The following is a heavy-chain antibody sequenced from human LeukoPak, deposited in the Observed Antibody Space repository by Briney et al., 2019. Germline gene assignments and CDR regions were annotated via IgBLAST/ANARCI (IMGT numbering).Heavy chain of an antibody. D-gene: IGHD5-18*01. CDR3: AREETAMAVTDAFDI. V-gene: IGHV4-59*01. CDR1: GGSISSYY. Sequence: PSETLSLTCTVSGGSISSYYWSWIRQPPGKGLEWIGYIYYSGSTNCNPSLKSRVTISVDTSKNQFSLKLSSVTAADTAVYYCAREETAMAVTDAFDIWGQGTMVTVSS. CDR2: IYYSGST. J-gene: IGHJ3*02.